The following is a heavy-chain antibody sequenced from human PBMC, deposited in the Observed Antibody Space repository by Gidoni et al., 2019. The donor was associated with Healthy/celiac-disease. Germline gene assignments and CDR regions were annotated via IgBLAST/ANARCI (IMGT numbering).Heavy chain of an antibody. Sequence: EVQLVESGGGLVKPGGSLRLSCAASGFTFRSYSMNWVRQAPGKGLEWVSSISSSSSYIYYADSVKGRFTISRDNAKNSLYLQMNSLRAEDTAVYYCARDRGHYVWGSYRPYYYYGMDVWGQGTTVTVSS. D-gene: IGHD3-16*02. V-gene: IGHV3-21*01. CDR1: GFTFRSYS. J-gene: IGHJ6*02. CDR2: ISSSSSYI. CDR3: ARDRGHYVWGSYRPYYYYGMDV.